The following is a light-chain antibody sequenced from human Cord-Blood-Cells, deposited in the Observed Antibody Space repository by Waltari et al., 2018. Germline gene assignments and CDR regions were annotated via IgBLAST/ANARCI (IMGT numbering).Light chain of an antibody. Sequence: QSALTQPASVSRSPGQSITISCPGTSSDVGGYNYVSWYQQNPGKAPKRMSYDVSKRPSEVSNRVSGSKSGNTAALTISGLQAEDEADYYCSSYTSSSTFVFGGGTKLTVL. CDR3: SSYTSSSTFV. CDR2: DVS. J-gene: IGLJ2*01. V-gene: IGLV2-14*01. CDR1: SSDVGGYNY.